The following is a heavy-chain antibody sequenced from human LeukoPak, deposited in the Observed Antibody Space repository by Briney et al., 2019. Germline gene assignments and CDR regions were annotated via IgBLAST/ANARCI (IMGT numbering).Heavy chain of an antibody. D-gene: IGHD3-22*01. CDR1: GYTFTGYY. Sequence: ASVKVSCKASGYTFTGYYMHWVRQAPGQGLEWMGWINPNSGGTNYAQMFQGRVTMTRDTSISTAYMELSRLRSDDTAVYYCARGPYYYDSSGYYYFDYWGQGTLVTVSS. CDR3: ARGPYYYDSSGYYYFDY. CDR2: INPNSGGT. J-gene: IGHJ4*02. V-gene: IGHV1-2*02.